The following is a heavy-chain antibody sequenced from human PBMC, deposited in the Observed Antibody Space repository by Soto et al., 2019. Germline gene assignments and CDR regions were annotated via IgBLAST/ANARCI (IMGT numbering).Heavy chain of an antibody. V-gene: IGHV1-18*01. J-gene: IGHJ4*02. CDR1: GGTFSSYA. CDR2: ISSYNGNT. D-gene: IGHD5-12*01. CDR3: ARVRYSGYGAWSHQNYFDY. Sequence: QVQLVQSGAEVKKPGSSVKVSCKASGGTFSSYAISWVRQAPGQGLEWMGWISSYNGNTDYAQKFQGRVTMTADTSTTTASMELRSLTSDDTAVYYCARVRYSGYGAWSHQNYFDYWGQGTLVAVSS.